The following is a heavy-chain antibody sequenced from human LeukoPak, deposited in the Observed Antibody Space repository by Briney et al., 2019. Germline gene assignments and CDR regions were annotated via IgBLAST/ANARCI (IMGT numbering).Heavy chain of an antibody. CDR2: IYSGGRT. Sequence: GGSLRLSCAASGFTVSSNYMSWVRQAPGKGLEWVSVIYSGGRTYYADSVKGRFTISRDNSKNTVYLQMNTLRAEDTAVYYCASLYYYGSGSFLDYWGQGTLVTVSS. CDR3: ASLYYYGSGSFLDY. J-gene: IGHJ4*02. CDR1: GFTVSSNY. D-gene: IGHD3-10*01. V-gene: IGHV3-53*01.